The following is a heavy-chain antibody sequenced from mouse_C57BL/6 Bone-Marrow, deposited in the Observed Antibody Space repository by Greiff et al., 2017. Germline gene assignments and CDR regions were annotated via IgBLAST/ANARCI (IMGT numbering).Heavy chain of an antibody. J-gene: IGHJ2*01. CDR1: GYTFTSYW. Sequence: QVQLQQPGAELVMPGASVKLSCKASGYTFTSYWMHWVKQRPGQGLEWIGEIDPSDSYTNYNQKFKGKSTLTVDKSSSTAYMQLSSLTSEDSAVYYCARNPYYYGSSDWGQGTTLTVSS. CDR2: IDPSDSYT. D-gene: IGHD1-1*01. V-gene: IGHV1-69*01. CDR3: ARNPYYYGSSD.